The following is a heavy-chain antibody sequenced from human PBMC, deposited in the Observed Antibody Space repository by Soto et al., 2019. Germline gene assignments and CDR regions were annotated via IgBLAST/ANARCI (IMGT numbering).Heavy chain of an antibody. Sequence: GGSLRLSCAASGFTFSSYAMSWVRQAPGKGLEWVSAISGSGGSTYYADSVKGRFTISRDNSKNTLYLQMNSLRAGDTAVYYCAKDVYYYYYMDVWGKGTTVTVSS. V-gene: IGHV3-23*01. CDR3: AKDVYYYYYMDV. J-gene: IGHJ6*03. CDR2: ISGSGGST. CDR1: GFTFSSYA.